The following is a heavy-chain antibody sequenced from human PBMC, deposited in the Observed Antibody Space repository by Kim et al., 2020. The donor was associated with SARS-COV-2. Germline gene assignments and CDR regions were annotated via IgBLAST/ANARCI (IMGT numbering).Heavy chain of an antibody. CDR1: GGSIRSGNYW. V-gene: IGHV4-39*01. CDR2: MHYSGGY. J-gene: IGHJ4*02. Sequence: SETLSLTCTVSGGSIRSGNYWWGWIRQPKGKGLEWIGSMHYSGGYHHNPSLKSRVTASVDTSKNHFALQLGFVTAADTAVYYCARHVGDNKWYFDAWGQG. D-gene: IGHD3-16*01. CDR3: ARHVGDNKWYFDA.